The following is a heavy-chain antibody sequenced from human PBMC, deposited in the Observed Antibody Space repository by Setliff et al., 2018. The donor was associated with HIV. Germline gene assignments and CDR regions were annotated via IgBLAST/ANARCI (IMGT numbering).Heavy chain of an antibody. V-gene: IGHV1-69*13. CDR2: IIPIFGTT. D-gene: IGHD3-10*01. J-gene: IGHJ6*03. CDR3: ARDQSSSSLYYYMDV. Sequence: SVKVSCKASGGTFTGFAISWVRQASGQGLEWMGGIIPIFGTTNYAQKFQGRVTITADESTSTAYMELTSLISDDTAVYYCARDQSSSSLYYYMDVWGKGTTVTVSS. CDR1: GGTFTGFA.